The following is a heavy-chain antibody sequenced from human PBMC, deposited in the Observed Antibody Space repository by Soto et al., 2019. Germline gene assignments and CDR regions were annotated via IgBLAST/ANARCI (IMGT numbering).Heavy chain of an antibody. CDR3: TRDGRGLGRLSLFEY. CDR2: IYSGETT. D-gene: IGHD2-21*02. Sequence: GGSLRLSCAASGFNVNSDYMNWVRQTPGKGLEWVASIYSGETTYYADSVRGRFTISSDKSKNTLYYQLSSLRVEDTAVYYCTRDGRGLGRLSLFEYWGQGVLVTVSS. CDR1: GFNVNSDY. V-gene: IGHV3-53*01. J-gene: IGHJ4*02.